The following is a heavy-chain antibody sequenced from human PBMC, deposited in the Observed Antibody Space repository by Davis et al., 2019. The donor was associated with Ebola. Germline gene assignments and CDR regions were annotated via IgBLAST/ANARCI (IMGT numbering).Heavy chain of an antibody. J-gene: IGHJ4*02. CDR1: GGSFSGYY. D-gene: IGHD6-6*01. CDR2: INHSGST. Sequence: MPSETLSLTCAVYGGSFSGYYWSWIRQPPGKGLEWIGEINHSGSTNYNPSLKSRVTISVDTSKNQFSLKLSSVTAADTAVYYCARGSSSSSPVEFDYWGQGTLVTVSS. V-gene: IGHV4-34*01. CDR3: ARGSSSSSPVEFDY.